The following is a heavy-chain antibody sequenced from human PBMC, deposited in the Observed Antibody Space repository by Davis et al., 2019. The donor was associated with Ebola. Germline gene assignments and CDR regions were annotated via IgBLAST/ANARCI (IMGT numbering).Heavy chain of an antibody. CDR3: ARDGSGGSYKDDAFDI. D-gene: IGHD3-10*01. J-gene: IGHJ3*02. CDR2: IIPIFGTA. V-gene: IGHV1-69*06. Sequence: SVKVSCKASGYTFTSYYMHWVRQAPGQGLEWMGGIIPIFGTANYAQKFQGRVTITADKSTSTAYMELSSLRSEDTAVYYCARDGSGGSYKDDAFDIWGQGTMVTVSS. CDR1: GYTFTSYY.